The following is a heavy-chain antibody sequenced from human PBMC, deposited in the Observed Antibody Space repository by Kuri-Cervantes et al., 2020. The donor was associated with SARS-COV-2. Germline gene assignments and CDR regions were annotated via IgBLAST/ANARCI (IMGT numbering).Heavy chain of an antibody. J-gene: IGHJ6*02. CDR2: IYHSGST. D-gene: IGHD4-11*01. CDR3: AGMTTVTTSYYGMDV. V-gene: IGHV4-38-2*01. Sequence: GSLRLSCAVSGYSISSGYYWGWIRQPPGKGLEWIGSIYHSGSTYHNPSLKSRVTISVDTSKNQFSLKLSSVTAADTAVYYCAGMTTVTTSYYGMDVWGQGTTVTVSS. CDR1: GYSISSGYY.